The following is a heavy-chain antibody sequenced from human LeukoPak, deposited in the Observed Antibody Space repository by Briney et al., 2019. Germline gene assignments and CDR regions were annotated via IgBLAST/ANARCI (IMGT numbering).Heavy chain of an antibody. D-gene: IGHD2-21*02. CDR2: IYYSGST. CDR3: ARDCSSGLLTATDYFDF. CDR1: GGSISSSSYY. J-gene: IGHJ4*02. V-gene: IGHV4-39*07. Sequence: KSSETLSLTCTVSGGSISSSSYYWGWIRQPPGKGLEWIGSIYYSGSTYYNPSLKSRVTISVDTSKNQFSLKLSSVTAADTAVYYCARDCSSGLLTATDYFDFWGQGTLVTVSS.